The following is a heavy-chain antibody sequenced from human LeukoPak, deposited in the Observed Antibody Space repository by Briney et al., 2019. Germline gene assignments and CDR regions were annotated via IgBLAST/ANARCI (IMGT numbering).Heavy chain of an antibody. CDR3: ARDGTAAGLYFDL. J-gene: IGHJ4*01. D-gene: IGHD6-13*01. CDR2: IRQDGGEK. V-gene: IGHV3-7*01. CDR1: GFTFSSYW. Sequence: GVSLGLSCAVSGFTFSSYWMNWVRQAPGKGLEWVASIRQDGGEKSYVDSVKGRFTISRDNTKNSLYLQINSLRAEDTAVYYCARDGTAAGLYFDLWGQGTLVTVSS.